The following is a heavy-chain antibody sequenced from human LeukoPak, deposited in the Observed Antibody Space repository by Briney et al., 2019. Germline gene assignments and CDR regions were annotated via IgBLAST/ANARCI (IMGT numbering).Heavy chain of an antibody. CDR1: GYTFTGYY. V-gene: IGHV1-2*02. CDR3: ARVIGYSKPTDYFDY. J-gene: IGHJ4*02. CDR2: INPNNGDT. D-gene: IGHD4-11*01. Sequence: GASVKVSCKASGYTFTGYYIHWVRQAPGRGLEWMGWINPNNGDTNYAQNFQGRVTVTTDTSTSTAYMELRSLRSDDTAVYYCARVIGYSKPTDYFDYWGQGTLVTVSS.